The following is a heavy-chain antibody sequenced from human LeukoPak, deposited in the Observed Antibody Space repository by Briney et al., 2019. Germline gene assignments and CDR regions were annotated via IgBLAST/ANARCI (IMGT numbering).Heavy chain of an antibody. J-gene: IGHJ4*02. D-gene: IGHD6-13*01. CDR2: IKQGGSEK. Sequence: LSGGSLRLSCEASGSTFSTYWMSWVRQAPGKGLEWVANIKQGGSEKNYVDSVKGRFTISRDNAKNSLYLQMNSLRAEDTAVYYCARGQQLVFWGQGTLVTVSS. V-gene: IGHV3-7*03. CDR3: ARGQQLVF. CDR1: GSTFSTYW.